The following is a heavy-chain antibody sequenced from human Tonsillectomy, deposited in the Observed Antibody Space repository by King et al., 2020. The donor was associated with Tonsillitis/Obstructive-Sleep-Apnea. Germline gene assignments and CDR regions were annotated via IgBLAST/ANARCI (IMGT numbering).Heavy chain of an antibody. Sequence: HVQLVESGGGVVQPGRSLRLSCAASGFTFSSYGMHWVRQAPGMGLEWVAVIWYDGSNTYYADSVKGRFTISRDSSKNTLYLQMNGLRAEDTAVYYCARSSGSYHFDSWGQGTLVTVSS. D-gene: IGHD1-26*01. CDR1: GFTFSSYG. CDR2: IWYDGSNT. J-gene: IGHJ4*02. V-gene: IGHV3-33*01. CDR3: ARSSGSYHFDS.